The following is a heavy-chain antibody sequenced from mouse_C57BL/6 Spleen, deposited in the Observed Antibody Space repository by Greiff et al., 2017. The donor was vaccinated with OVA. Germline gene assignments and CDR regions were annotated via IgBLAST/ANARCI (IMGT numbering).Heavy chain of an antibody. J-gene: IGHJ2*01. CDR3: ARSYYSNDYFDY. Sequence: QVQLQQPGAELVKPGASVKMSCKASGYTFTSYWITWVKQRPGQGLEWIGDIYPGSGSTNYNEKFKSKATLTVDTSSSTAYMQLSSLTSEDSAVYYCARSYYSNDYFDYWGQGTTLTVSS. CDR1: GYTFTSYW. CDR2: IYPGSGST. V-gene: IGHV1-55*01. D-gene: IGHD2-5*01.